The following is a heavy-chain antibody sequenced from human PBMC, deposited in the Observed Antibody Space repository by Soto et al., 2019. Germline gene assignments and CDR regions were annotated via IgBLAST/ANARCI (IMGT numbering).Heavy chain of an antibody. CDR2: ISSSSSTI. CDR3: ARVPHCSSTSCYLKGYYYYGMDV. Sequence: PGGSLRLSCAASGFTFSSYSMNWVRQAPGKGLEWVSYISSSSSTIYYADSVKGRFTISRDNAKNSLYLQMNSLRDEDTAVYYCARVPHCSSTSCYLKGYYYYGMDVWGQGTTVTVSS. CDR1: GFTFSSYS. V-gene: IGHV3-48*02. D-gene: IGHD2-2*01. J-gene: IGHJ6*02.